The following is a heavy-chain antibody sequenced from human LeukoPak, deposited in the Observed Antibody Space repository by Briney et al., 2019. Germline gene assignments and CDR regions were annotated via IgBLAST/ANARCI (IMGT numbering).Heavy chain of an antibody. V-gene: IGHV3-9*03. CDR1: GFIFDDYA. J-gene: IGHJ6*03. CDR3: AKDKAAEKYYYMDV. Sequence: PGGSLRLSCAASGFIFDDYAMHWVRQAPGEGLEWVSGISWNSDSIGYADSVKGRFTISRDNAKNSMYLQMNSLRAEDMALYYCAKDKAAEKYYYMDVWGKGTTVTVSS. CDR2: ISWNSDSI. D-gene: IGHD6-13*01.